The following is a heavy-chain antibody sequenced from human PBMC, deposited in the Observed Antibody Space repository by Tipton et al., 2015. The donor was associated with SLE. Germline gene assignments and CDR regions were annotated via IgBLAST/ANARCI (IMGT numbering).Heavy chain of an antibody. Sequence: TLSLTCTVSGGSISSYYWSWIRQPPGKGLEWIGYIYYSGSTNYNPSLKSRVTISVDTSKNQFSLKLSSVTAADTAVYYCARQRVGDCALFDYWGQGTLVTVSS. D-gene: IGHD2-21*02. V-gene: IGHV4-59*08. CDR3: ARQRVGDCALFDY. CDR2: IYYSGST. CDR1: GGSISSYY. J-gene: IGHJ4*02.